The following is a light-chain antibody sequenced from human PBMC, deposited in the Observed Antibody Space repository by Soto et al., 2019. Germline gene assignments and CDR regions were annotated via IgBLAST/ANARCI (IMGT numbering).Light chain of an antibody. V-gene: IGKV3-20*01. CDR3: QQYGSSPRT. CDR1: QSVSSSY. Sequence: EIVMTQSPGTLSLSPGERATLSCRASQSVSSSYLAWYQQKPGQAPRLLISGASSRATGIPDRFSGSGSGTDFTLTISRLEPEDFAVYYCQQYGSSPRTFGQGTKLEIK. CDR2: GAS. J-gene: IGKJ2*01.